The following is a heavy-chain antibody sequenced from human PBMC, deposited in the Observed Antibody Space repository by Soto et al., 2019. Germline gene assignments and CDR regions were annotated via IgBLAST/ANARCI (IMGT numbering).Heavy chain of an antibody. CDR2: ISSDGSTT. D-gene: IGHD3-16*01. V-gene: IGHV3-30*04. Sequence: PGGSLRLSCAAPGFTFSSYSLHWVRQAPGKGLEWVAVISSDGSTTYYADSVKGRFTVSRDNSRNTPYLQMNSLRTDDTAVYYGAGGGGSLNPGFDLWGQGTLVTVSS. J-gene: IGHJ4*02. CDR3: AGGGGSLNPGFDL. CDR1: GFTFSSYS.